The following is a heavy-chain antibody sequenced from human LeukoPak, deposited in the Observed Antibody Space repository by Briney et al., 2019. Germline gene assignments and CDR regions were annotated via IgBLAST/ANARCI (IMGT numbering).Heavy chain of an antibody. CDR2: INHSGST. V-gene: IGHV4-34*01. Sequence: SETLSLICAVYGGSFSGYYWSWIRQPPGKGLEWIGEINHSGSTNYNPSLKSRVTISVDTSKNQFSLKLSSVTAADTAVYYCARDAYDYGSGSYSARPHYFDYWGQGTLVTVSS. J-gene: IGHJ4*02. CDR1: GGSFSGYY. CDR3: ARDAYDYGSGSYSARPHYFDY. D-gene: IGHD3-10*01.